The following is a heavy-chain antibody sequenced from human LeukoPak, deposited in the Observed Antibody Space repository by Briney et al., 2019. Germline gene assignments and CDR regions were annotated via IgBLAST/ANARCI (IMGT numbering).Heavy chain of an antibody. Sequence: GESLKISCKGSGYSFSNDWIGWVRQMPGKGLEWMGIIYPGDSDTRYSPSFQGQVTISADKSISTAYLQWSSLKASDTAMYYCARHVGVATIPSFDYWGQGTLVTVSS. V-gene: IGHV5-51*01. CDR1: GYSFSNDW. CDR2: IYPGDSDT. D-gene: IGHD5-12*01. J-gene: IGHJ4*02. CDR3: ARHVGVATIPSFDY.